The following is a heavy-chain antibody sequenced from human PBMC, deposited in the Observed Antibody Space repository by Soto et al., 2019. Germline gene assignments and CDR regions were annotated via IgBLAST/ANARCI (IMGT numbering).Heavy chain of an antibody. CDR2: IIPIFGTA. Sequence: GASVKVSCKASGGTFSSYAISWVRQAPGQGLEWMGGIIPIFGTANYAQKFQGRVTITADESTSTAYMELSSLRSEDTAVYYCARDKWKQQLGALDYWGQGTQVTAPQ. CDR3: ARDKWKQQLGALDY. D-gene: IGHD6-13*01. V-gene: IGHV1-69*13. J-gene: IGHJ4*02. CDR1: GGTFSSYA.